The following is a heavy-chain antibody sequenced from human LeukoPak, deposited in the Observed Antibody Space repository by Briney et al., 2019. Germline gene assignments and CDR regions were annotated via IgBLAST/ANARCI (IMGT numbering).Heavy chain of an antibody. D-gene: IGHD3-22*01. J-gene: IGHJ4*02. Sequence: SLKVSCKASGGTCSSYAISWVRQAPGQGLEWMGGIIPIFGTANYAQKFQGRVTITADKSTSTAYMELSSLRSEDTAVYYCARGPYYYDSSGYKGFDYWGQGTLVTVSS. CDR1: GGTCSSYA. CDR3: ARGPYYYDSSGYKGFDY. CDR2: IIPIFGTA. V-gene: IGHV1-69*06.